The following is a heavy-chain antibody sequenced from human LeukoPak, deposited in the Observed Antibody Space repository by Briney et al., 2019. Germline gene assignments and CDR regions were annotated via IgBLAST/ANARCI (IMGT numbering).Heavy chain of an antibody. J-gene: IGHJ4*02. CDR1: GGTFSSYA. CDR2: IIPIFGTA. V-gene: IGHV1-69*13. CDR3: ASLESYYGGNSGDY. D-gene: IGHD4-23*01. Sequence: SVKVSCKASGGTFSSYAISWVRQAPGQGLGWMGGIIPIFGTANYAQKFQGRVTITADESTSTAYMELSSLRSEDTAVYYCASLESYYGGNSGDYWGQGTLGTVSS.